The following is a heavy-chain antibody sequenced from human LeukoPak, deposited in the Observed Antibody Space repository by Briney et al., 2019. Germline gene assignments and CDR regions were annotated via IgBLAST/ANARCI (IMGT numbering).Heavy chain of an antibody. CDR2: INPNSGGT. Sequence: ASVKVSCKASGYTFTGYYMHWVRQAPGQGLEWMGWINPNSGGTNYAQKFQGRVTMTRDTSISTAYMELSRLRPDDTAVYYCARDLTYSGYDEYYFDYWGQGTLVTVSS. D-gene: IGHD5-12*01. J-gene: IGHJ4*02. CDR3: ARDLTYSGYDEYYFDY. V-gene: IGHV1-2*02. CDR1: GYTFTGYY.